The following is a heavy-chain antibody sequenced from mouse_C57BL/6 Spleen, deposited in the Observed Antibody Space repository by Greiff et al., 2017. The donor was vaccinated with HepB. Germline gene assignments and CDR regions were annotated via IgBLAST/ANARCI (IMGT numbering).Heavy chain of an antibody. CDR1: GYTFTSYW. CDR3: AKGRGGYYAMDY. J-gene: IGHJ4*01. CDR2: IDPSDSYT. D-gene: IGHD3-3*01. V-gene: IGHV1-59*01. Sequence: QVQLQQPGAELVRPGTSVKLSCKASGYTFTSYWMHWVKQRPGQGLEWIGVIDPSDSYTNYNQKFKGKATLTVDTSSSTAYMQLSSQTSEDSAVYYCAKGRGGYYAMDYWGQGTSVTVSS.